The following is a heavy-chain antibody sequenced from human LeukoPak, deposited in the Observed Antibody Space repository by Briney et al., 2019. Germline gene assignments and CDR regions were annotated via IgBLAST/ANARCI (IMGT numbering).Heavy chain of an antibody. V-gene: IGHV4-30-2*01. Sequence: SETLSLTCTVSGGSISSGGYYWSWIRQHPGKGLEWIGYIYHSGSTYYNPSLKSRVTISVDRSKNQFSLKLSSVTAADTAVYYCARLSATPSYYYGMDVWGQGTTVTVSS. J-gene: IGHJ6*02. D-gene: IGHD2-2*01. CDR3: ARLSATPSYYYGMDV. CDR1: GGSISSGGYY. CDR2: IYHSGST.